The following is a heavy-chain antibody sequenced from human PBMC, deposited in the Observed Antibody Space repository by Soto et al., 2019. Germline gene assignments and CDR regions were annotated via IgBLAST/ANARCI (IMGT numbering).Heavy chain of an antibody. V-gene: IGHV4-4*07. CDR3: ARGGKYCSSTSCYRLYYYYGMDV. CDR2: MYTSGDT. D-gene: IGHD2-2*01. Sequence: SETLSLTCSVSTDSISSYYWSWIRQPAGKGLEWIGRMYTSGDTNYNPSLKSRVTMSVDTSKNQFSLKLSSVTAADTAVYYCARGGKYCSSTSCYRLYYYYGMDVWGQGTTVTVSS. J-gene: IGHJ6*02. CDR1: TDSISSYY.